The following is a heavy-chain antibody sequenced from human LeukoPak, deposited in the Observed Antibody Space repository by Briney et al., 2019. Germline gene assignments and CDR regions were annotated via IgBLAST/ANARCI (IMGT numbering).Heavy chain of an antibody. CDR2: IIPMFGAV. D-gene: IGHD3-10*01. CDR3: ARADRMSSGKPYY. CDR1: GGTFSSYV. J-gene: IGHJ4*02. V-gene: IGHV1-69*06. Sequence: SVKVSCKASGGTFSSYVISWVRQAPGQGLQWMGGIIPMFGAVNYAQKFQGRVTITADKSMGTAYMELSSLRSEDTAVYYCARADRMSSGKPYYWGQGTLVTVSS.